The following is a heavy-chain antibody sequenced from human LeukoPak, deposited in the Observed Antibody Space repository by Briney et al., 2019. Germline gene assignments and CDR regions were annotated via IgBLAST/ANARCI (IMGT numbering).Heavy chain of an antibody. CDR2: ISGSGGST. V-gene: IGHV3-23*01. CDR3: AKDGYFNSGSYYDY. Sequence: GGSLRLSCAASGFTFSSYAMSWVRQAPGKGLEWVSAISGSGGSTYYADSVKGRFTISSDNSKNTLYPQMNSLRAEDTAVYYCAKDGYFNSGSYYDYWGQGTLVTVSS. D-gene: IGHD1-26*01. J-gene: IGHJ4*02. CDR1: GFTFSSYA.